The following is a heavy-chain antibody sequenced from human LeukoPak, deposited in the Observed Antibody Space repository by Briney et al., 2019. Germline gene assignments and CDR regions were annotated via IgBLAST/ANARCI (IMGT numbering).Heavy chain of an antibody. Sequence: SVKVSCKASGGTFSSYAISWVRQAPGQGLEWMGGIIPIFGTANYAQKFQGRVTITADESTSTAYMELSSLRSEDTAVYYCARDLGAVAGTYFDYWGQGTLVTVSS. CDR1: GGTFSSYA. CDR3: ARDLGAVAGTYFDY. D-gene: IGHD6-19*01. J-gene: IGHJ4*02. V-gene: IGHV1-69*13. CDR2: IIPIFGTA.